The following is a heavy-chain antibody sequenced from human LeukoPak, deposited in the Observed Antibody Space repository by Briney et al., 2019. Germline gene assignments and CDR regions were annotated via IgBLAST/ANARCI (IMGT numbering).Heavy chain of an antibody. D-gene: IGHD1-26*01. CDR1: GFTFDDYG. CDR2: INWNGGST. CDR3: ARARGSVGATSFDY. Sequence: GGSLRLSCAASGFTFDDYGMSWVRQAPGKGLEWVSGINWNGGSTGYADSVKGRFTISRDNSKNTLYLQMNSLRAEDTAVYYCARARGSVGATSFDYWGQGTLVTVSS. V-gene: IGHV3-20*04. J-gene: IGHJ4*02.